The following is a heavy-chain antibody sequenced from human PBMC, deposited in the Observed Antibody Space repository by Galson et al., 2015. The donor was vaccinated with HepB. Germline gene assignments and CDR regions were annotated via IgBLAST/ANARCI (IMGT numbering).Heavy chain of an antibody. Sequence: SLRLSCAVSGFISSSYWMSWVRQAPGKGLEWVANIKQDGSEKDYVDSVKGRFTISRDNAKNSLYLQMNSLRAEDTAVYYCARKHRASGSFDYWGQGTLVTVSS. D-gene: IGHD3-10*01. CDR3: ARKHRASGSFDY. J-gene: IGHJ4*02. CDR1: GFISSSYW. CDR2: IKQDGSEK. V-gene: IGHV3-7*03.